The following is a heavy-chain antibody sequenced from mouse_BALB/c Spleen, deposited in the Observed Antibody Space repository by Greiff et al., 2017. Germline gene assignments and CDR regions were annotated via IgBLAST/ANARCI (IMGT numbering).Heavy chain of an antibody. CDR2: IDPANGNT. CDR3: ARSEVLHWALDD. V-gene: IGHV14-3*02. Sequence: EVQLQQSGAELVKPGASVKLSCTASGFNIKDTYMHWVKQRPEQGLEWIGRIDPANGNTKYDPKFQGKATITADTSSNTAYLQLSSLTSEDTADFYCARSEVLHWALDDWGEGTTVTVAS. CDR1: GFNIKDTY. D-gene: IGHD2-14*01. J-gene: IGHJ1*01.